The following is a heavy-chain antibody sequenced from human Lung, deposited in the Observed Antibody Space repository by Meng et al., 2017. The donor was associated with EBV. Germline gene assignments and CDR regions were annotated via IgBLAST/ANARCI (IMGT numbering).Heavy chain of an antibody. J-gene: IGHJ4*02. Sequence: QVHLQESGPRMMQPSETLSLTYTVSGGSINSYYWHWIRQPAGKGLEWIGRFHTSGGTKYNPSLKSRVTMSVDMSKSQLSLNLNSVTAADTVVYYCAADPLLDDYGNSFDYWGQGTLVTVSS. CDR2: FHTSGGT. D-gene: IGHD4-11*01. V-gene: IGHV4-4*07. CDR1: GGSINSYY. CDR3: AADPLLDDYGNSFDY.